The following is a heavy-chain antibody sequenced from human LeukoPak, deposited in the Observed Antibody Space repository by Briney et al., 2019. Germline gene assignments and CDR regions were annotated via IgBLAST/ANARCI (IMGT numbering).Heavy chain of an antibody. CDR2: IYHSGRT. V-gene: IGHV4-39*07. CDR3: ARDPEWGSSWYY. Sequence: SETLSLTCSVSGGSISSTDYYWGWIRQPPGKGLEWIATIYHSGRTYYNPSLKSRVTISVDTSKNQFSLKLNSVTAADTAVYYCARDPEWGSSWYYWGQGTLVTVSS. D-gene: IGHD6-13*01. J-gene: IGHJ4*02. CDR1: GGSISSTDYY.